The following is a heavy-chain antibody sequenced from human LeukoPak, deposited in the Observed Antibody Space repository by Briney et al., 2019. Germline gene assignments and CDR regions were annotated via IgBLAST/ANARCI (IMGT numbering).Heavy chain of an antibody. CDR2: ISGSGGST. D-gene: IGHD1-7*01. CDR3: AKDRHSWNSPWYFDY. J-gene: IGHJ4*02. V-gene: IGHV3-23*01. CDR1: GFTFSSYA. Sequence: GGSLRLSCAASGFTFSSYAMSWVRQAPGKGLEWVSAISGSGGSTYYADSVKGRFTISRDNSKNTLYLQMNSLRAEDTAVYYCAKDRHSWNSPWYFDYWGQGTLVTVSS.